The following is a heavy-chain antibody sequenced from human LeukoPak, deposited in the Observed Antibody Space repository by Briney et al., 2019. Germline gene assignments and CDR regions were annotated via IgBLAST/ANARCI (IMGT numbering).Heavy chain of an antibody. J-gene: IGHJ4*02. V-gene: IGHV3-23*01. Sequence: GGSLRLSCAASGFTFSSYAMSWVRQTPGRGLEWVSAISGSAGSTYYADSVKGRFTISRDYSKNTLNLQMNSLRAEDTAVYYCAKDGRTMTTYYFDYWGQGTLVTVSS. CDR2: ISGSAGST. D-gene: IGHD4-11*01. CDR1: GFTFSSYA. CDR3: AKDGRTMTTYYFDY.